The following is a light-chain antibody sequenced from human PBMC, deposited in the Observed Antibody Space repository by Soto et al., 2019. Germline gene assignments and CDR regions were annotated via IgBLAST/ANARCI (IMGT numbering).Light chain of an antibody. J-gene: IGLJ2*01. V-gene: IGLV2-23*02. CDR2: EDN. CDR3: CSYGGFSTFVI. Sequence: QSVLTQPASVSGSPGQSITLSCTGTNSDVGFYKYVSWYQRRPGNAPTLLIFEDNKRPSGVSNRFSGSKSGNTASLTISGLQAEDEADYHCCSYGGFSTFVIFGGGTKLTVL. CDR1: NSDVGFYKY.